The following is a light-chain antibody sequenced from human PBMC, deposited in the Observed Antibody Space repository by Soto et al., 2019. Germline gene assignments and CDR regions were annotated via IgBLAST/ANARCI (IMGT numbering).Light chain of an antibody. CDR1: QSISDY. V-gene: IGKV1-39*01. Sequence: DIQMTQSPSSLSASVGDRVTITCRASQSISDYVNWYQQKPGKAPKLLIYAASTLHSGVPSRFSGSGSGTDFTLTIISLQPDDFATYYCQQSYSTPRTFGQGTKVEIK. CDR3: QQSYSTPRT. CDR2: AAS. J-gene: IGKJ1*01.